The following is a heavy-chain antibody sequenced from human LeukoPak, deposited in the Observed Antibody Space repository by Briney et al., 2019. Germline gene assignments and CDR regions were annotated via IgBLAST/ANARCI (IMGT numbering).Heavy chain of an antibody. J-gene: IGHJ4*02. CDR1: GFTFSSYA. CDR2: MSHDGSNK. D-gene: IGHD3-3*01. Sequence: GGSLRLSCAASGFTFSSYAMHWVRQAPGKGLEWVAVMSHDGSNKYYADSVKGRFTISRDNSKNTLYLQMNSLRAEDTAVYYCARVSGYYDFWSGFDYWGQGTLVTVSS. CDR3: ARVSGYYDFWSGFDY. V-gene: IGHV3-30-3*01.